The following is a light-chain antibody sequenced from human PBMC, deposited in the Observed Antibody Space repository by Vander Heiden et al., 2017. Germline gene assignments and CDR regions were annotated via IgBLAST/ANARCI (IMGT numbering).Light chain of an antibody. CDR3: SAWDNSLNAWV. V-gene: IGLV1-44*01. CDR2: SNN. Sequence: QSVLTQPPSASGTPGQRVTISCSGSSPNIGSRTVNWYQHHPGPAPKLLIYSNNQRPSGVPDRISASKSGTSASLAVSGLQSEDEADYYCSAWDNSLNAWVFGGGTKLTVL. J-gene: IGLJ3*02. CDR1: SPNIGSRT.